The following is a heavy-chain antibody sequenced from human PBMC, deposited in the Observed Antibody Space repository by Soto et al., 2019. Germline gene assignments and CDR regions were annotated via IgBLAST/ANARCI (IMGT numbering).Heavy chain of an antibody. CDR1: GGSISSYH. J-gene: IGHJ6*03. CDR2: IYNSVSS. Sequence: SETLSLTCTVSGGSISSYHWSWIRQPPGKGLEWIGNIYNSVSSNYNPSLKSRVTTSVDTSKNQFSLKLSSVTAADTAVYYCARASGTYYSLGTDFYYYYMDVWGKGTTVTVSS. D-gene: IGHD3-10*01. CDR3: ARASGTYYSLGTDFYYYYMDV. V-gene: IGHV4-59*01.